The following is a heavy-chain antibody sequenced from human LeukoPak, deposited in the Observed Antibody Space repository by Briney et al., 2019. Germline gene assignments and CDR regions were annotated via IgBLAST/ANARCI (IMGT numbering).Heavy chain of an antibody. J-gene: IGHJ6*03. Sequence: SETLSLTCAVSGGSISSSNWWSWVRQPPGKGLEWIGEIYHSGSTNYNPSLKSRVTISVDKSKNQFSLKLSSVTAADTAVYYCAREIYSHYYYYYMDVWGKGTTVTVSS. V-gene: IGHV4-4*02. CDR1: GGSISSSNW. CDR3: AREIYSHYYYYYMDV. CDR2: IYHSGST. D-gene: IGHD4-11*01.